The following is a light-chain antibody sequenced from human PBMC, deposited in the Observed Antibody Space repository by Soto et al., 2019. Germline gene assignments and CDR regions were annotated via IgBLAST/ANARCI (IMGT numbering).Light chain of an antibody. CDR3: QQYNKWPPFT. J-gene: IGKJ2*01. Sequence: EIVMTQSPAPLSVAPGERATLSCRASQSVSVNLAWYQQKPGQAPRLLIFGASTRATGIPARFSGSGSGTEFTLTISSLQSEDFAVYYCQQYNKWPPFTFGQGTKLEIK. CDR1: QSVSVN. V-gene: IGKV3-15*01. CDR2: GAS.